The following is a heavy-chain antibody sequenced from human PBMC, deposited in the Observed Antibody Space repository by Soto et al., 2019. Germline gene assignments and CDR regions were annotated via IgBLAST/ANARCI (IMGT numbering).Heavy chain of an antibody. J-gene: IGHJ6*02. CDR3: ARTDRDFYGLDV. Sequence: EVQLVESGGGLVQPGGSLRLSCEASGFTFRNYDMHWVRQGTGKGLEWVSGISAAGDPDYTDSVEGRFTISRENAQNTFFLQMNSLTVCGTAVYYCARTDRDFYGLDVWGQGTTVIVSS. V-gene: IGHV3-13*05. CDR2: ISAAGDP. CDR1: GFTFRNYD.